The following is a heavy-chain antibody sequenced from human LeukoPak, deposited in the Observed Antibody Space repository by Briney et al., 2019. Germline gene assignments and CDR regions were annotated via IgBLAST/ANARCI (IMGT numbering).Heavy chain of an antibody. CDR3: ARERSSGWYLY. CDR1: GYTFTSYA. D-gene: IGHD6-19*01. V-gene: IGHV1-3*01. CDR2: INAGNGNT. J-gene: IGHJ4*02. Sequence: ASVKVSCKASGYTFTSYAMHWVRQAPGQRLEWMGWINAGNGNTKYSQKFQGWVTITRDTSASTAYMELSSLRSEDTAVYYCARERSSGWYLYWGQGTLVTVSS.